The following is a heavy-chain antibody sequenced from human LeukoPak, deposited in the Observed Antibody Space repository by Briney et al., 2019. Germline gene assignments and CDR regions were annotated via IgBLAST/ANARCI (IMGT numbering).Heavy chain of an antibody. Sequence: PSETLSLTCTVSGDSISSYYWSWIRQPAGKGLEWIGRIFASGSTNYNPSLKSRVTMSVDMSKNQFSLKLTSVTAADTAVYYCAREYSSSSGKNAFDIWGQGTMVTVSS. CDR1: GDSISSYY. CDR3: AREYSSSSGKNAFDI. CDR2: IFASGST. J-gene: IGHJ3*02. D-gene: IGHD6-6*01. V-gene: IGHV4-4*07.